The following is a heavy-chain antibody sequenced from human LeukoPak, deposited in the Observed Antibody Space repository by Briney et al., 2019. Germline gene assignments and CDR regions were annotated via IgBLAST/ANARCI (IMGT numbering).Heavy chain of an antibody. Sequence: SETLSLTCTLSGGSITSRSFYWGWIRQPPGKGLECIGTIFYSGIAYYSSSLKSRVTISVDTSKNQFSLKLSSVNAADTAVHFCVRSGPAAGRPDAFDIWGQGTMVTVSS. V-gene: IGHV4-39*07. CDR2: IFYSGIA. CDR3: VRSGPAAGRPDAFDI. D-gene: IGHD2-2*01. J-gene: IGHJ3*02. CDR1: GGSITSRSFY.